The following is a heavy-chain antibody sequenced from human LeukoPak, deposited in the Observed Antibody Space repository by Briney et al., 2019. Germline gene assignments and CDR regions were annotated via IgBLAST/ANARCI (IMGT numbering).Heavy chain of an antibody. D-gene: IGHD4-11*01. J-gene: IGHJ6*03. Sequence: ASVKVSCKASGYTFTGYYMHWVRQAPGQGLEWMGWINPNSGGTNYAQKFQGRVTMTRDTSISTAYMELSRLRSDDTAVYYCARAAGDYSYYYYYTDVWGKGTTVTVSS. CDR3: ARAAGDYSYYYYYTDV. CDR2: INPNSGGT. CDR1: GYTFTGYY. V-gene: IGHV1-2*02.